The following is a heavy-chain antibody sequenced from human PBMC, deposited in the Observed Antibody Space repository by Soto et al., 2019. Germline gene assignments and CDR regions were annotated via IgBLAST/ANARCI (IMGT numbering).Heavy chain of an antibody. J-gene: IGHJ6*02. Sequence: PSETLSLTCTVSGGSISSGGYYWTWIRQHPGKRQEWIGYIYYSGFTYYNPSLKSRVTISLDTSKNQFSLMLSSVTAADTAVYYCARGSSIAGLYYGMDVWGQGTTVTVSS. D-gene: IGHD6-6*01. V-gene: IGHV4-31*03. CDR1: GGSISSGGYY. CDR3: ARGSSIAGLYYGMDV. CDR2: IYYSGFT.